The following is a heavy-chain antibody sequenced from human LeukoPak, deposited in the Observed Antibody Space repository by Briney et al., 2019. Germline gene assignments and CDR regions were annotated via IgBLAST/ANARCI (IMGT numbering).Heavy chain of an antibody. CDR2: VYYSGST. CDR3: ERNSTVTSPSTGYFDY. V-gene: IGHV4-38-2*01. J-gene: IGHJ4*01. Sequence: PSETLSLTCAVSGYSISSGDYWGWIRQPPGKGLEWIGSVYYSGSTHYNPSLKSRVTISVDRSRNQFSLRLSSVTAADTAVYYCERNSTVTSPSTGYFDYWGHGTLATVSS. CDR1: GYSISSGDY. D-gene: IGHD4-17*01.